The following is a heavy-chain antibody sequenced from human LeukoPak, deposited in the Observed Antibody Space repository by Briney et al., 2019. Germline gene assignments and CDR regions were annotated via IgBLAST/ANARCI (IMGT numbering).Heavy chain of an antibody. D-gene: IGHD6-19*01. J-gene: IGHJ4*02. CDR2: ISGSGGST. Sequence: GGSLRLFCAASGFTFGNYAMSWLRQAPGKGLEWVSAISGSGGSTYYADSVKGRFTISRDNSKNMLYLQMNSLRADDTAVYYCAHSRGAVAGAPEYWGQGTLVTVSS. CDR3: AHSRGAVAGAPEY. V-gene: IGHV3-23*01. CDR1: GFTFGNYA.